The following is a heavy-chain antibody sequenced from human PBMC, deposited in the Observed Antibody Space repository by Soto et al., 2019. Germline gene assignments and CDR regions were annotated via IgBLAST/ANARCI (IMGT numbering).Heavy chain of an antibody. CDR1: GFTFSSYG. V-gene: IGHV3-33*01. D-gene: IGHD2-8*02. Sequence: GGSLRLSCAASGFTFSSYGMHWVRQAPGKGLEWVAVIWYDGSNKYYADSVKGRFTISRDNSKNTLYLQMNSLKASDTAMYYCARLLAPTYYYYYGMDVWGQGTTVTVSS. CDR3: ARLLAPTYYYYYGMDV. CDR2: IWYDGSNK. J-gene: IGHJ6*02.